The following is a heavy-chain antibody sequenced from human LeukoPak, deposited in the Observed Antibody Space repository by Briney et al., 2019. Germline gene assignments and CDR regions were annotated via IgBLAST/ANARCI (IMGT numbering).Heavy chain of an antibody. D-gene: IGHD3-16*01. J-gene: IGHJ3*02. V-gene: IGHV3-23*01. Sequence: GGPLILSCAASGFTFSTYAMNWVRQAPGKGLEWVSTISGSGSSTYYADSVEGRFTISRDNSNNTLHLEMNSLRAEDTAIYYCAISRGGDYIYDAFDIWGQGTVVTVSS. CDR1: GFTFSTYA. CDR3: AISRGGDYIYDAFDI. CDR2: ISGSGSST.